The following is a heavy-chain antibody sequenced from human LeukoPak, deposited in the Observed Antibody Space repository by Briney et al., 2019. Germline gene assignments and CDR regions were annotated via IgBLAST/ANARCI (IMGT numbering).Heavy chain of an antibody. V-gene: IGHV1-69*04. Sequence: EASVKVSCKASGGTFSSYAISWVRQAPGQGLEWMGRITPILGIANYAQKFQGRVTITADNSTSTAYMELSSLRSEDTAVYYCARATANLYCSGGSCHLDYWGQGTLVTVSS. CDR2: ITPILGIA. CDR3: ARATANLYCSGGSCHLDY. J-gene: IGHJ4*02. D-gene: IGHD2-15*01. CDR1: GGTFSSYA.